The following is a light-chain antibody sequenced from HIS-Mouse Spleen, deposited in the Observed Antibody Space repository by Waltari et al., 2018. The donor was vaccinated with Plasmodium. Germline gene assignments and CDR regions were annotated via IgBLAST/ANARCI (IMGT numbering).Light chain of an antibody. CDR2: DAS. V-gene: IGKV3-11*01. CDR3: QQRSNWPLT. CDR1: QSVSSY. Sequence: EIVLTQSPPTLSLSPGERATLSCRASQSVSSYLAWYQQKPGQAPRLLIYDASNRATGIPARFSGSGSWTDFTLTISSLEPEDFAVYYCQQRSNWPLTFGGGTKVEIK. J-gene: IGKJ4*01.